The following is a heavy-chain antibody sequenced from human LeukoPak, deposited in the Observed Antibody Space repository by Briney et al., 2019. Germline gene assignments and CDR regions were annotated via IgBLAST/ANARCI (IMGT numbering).Heavy chain of an antibody. CDR2: ISSSGSTI. J-gene: IGHJ4*02. Sequence: SGGSLRLSCAASGFTFSSYEMNWVRQAPGKGLEWVSYISSSGSTIYYADSVKGRFTISRDNAKNSLYLQMNSLRAEDTAVYYCGRGHWGLDYWGQGALVTVSS. CDR3: GRGHWGLDY. CDR1: GFTFSSYE. D-gene: IGHD7-27*01. V-gene: IGHV3-48*03.